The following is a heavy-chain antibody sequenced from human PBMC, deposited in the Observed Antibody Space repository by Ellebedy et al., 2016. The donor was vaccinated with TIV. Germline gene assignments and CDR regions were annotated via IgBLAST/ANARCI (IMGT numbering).Heavy chain of an antibody. CDR3: GRAIGSGSFY. J-gene: IGHJ4*02. CDR2: IKQDGSEK. CDR1: GFSLSSYW. D-gene: IGHD3-10*01. Sequence: GGSLRLSCAASGFSLSSYWMHWVRQAPGKGLEWVANIKQDGSEKYYVDSVKGRFTISRDNAKNSLYLQMNSLRAEDTAVYFCGRAIGSGSFYWGQGTWSPSPQ. V-gene: IGHV3-7*01.